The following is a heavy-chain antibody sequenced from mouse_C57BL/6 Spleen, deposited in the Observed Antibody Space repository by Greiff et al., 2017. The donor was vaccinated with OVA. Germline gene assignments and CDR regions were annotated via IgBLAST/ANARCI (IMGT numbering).Heavy chain of an antibody. D-gene: IGHD2-1*01. V-gene: IGHV14-2*01. Sequence: EVKLKQSGAELVKPGASVKLSCTASGFNIKDYYMHWVKQRTEQGLEWIGRIDPEDGETKYAPKFQGKATITADTSSNTAYLQLSSLTSEDTAVYYCASPLYYGNYEDAMDYWGQGTSVTVSS. CDR1: GFNIKDYY. CDR2: IDPEDGET. J-gene: IGHJ4*01. CDR3: ASPLYYGNYEDAMDY.